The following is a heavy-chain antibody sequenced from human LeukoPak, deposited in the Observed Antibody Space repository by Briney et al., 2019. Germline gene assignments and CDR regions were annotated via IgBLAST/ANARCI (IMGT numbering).Heavy chain of an antibody. Sequence: PSETLSLTCAVYGGSFSGYYWSWIRQPPGKGLEWIGEINHSGSTNYNPSLKSRVTMSVDTSKNQFSLKLRSVTAADTAVYYCARKYPDHWFDPWGQGTLVTVSS. CDR1: GGSFSGYY. CDR2: INHSGST. V-gene: IGHV4-34*01. CDR3: ARKYPDHWFDP. D-gene: IGHD2/OR15-2a*01. J-gene: IGHJ5*02.